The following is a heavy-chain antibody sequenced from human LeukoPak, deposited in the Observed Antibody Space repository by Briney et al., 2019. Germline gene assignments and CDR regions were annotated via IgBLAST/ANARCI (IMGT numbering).Heavy chain of an antibody. D-gene: IGHD2-2*02. CDR3: TTDVVGYCSSTSCYRG. CDR1: GGTLSSYA. CDR2: IIPIFGTA. Sequence: SVKVSFKASGGTLSSYAISWVRQAPGQGLEWMGRIIPIFGTANYAQKFQGRVTITTDESTSTAYMELSSLRSEDTAVYYCTTDVVGYCSSTSCYRGWGQGTLVTVSS. V-gene: IGHV1-69*05. J-gene: IGHJ4*02.